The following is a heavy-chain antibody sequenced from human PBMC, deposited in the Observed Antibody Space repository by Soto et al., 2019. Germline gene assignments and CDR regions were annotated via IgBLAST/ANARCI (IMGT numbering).Heavy chain of an antibody. CDR1: GGPISSGDYY. V-gene: IGHV4-30-4*01. CDR2: IYYSGST. CDR3: ARDTGSYYDSSGIEKRENWFDP. D-gene: IGHD3-22*01. J-gene: IGHJ5*02. Sequence: SETLSLTCTVSGGPISSGDYYWSWIRQPPGKGLEWIGYIYYSGSTYYNSSLKSRVTISVDTSKNQFSLKMRSVTAADTAVYYCARDTGSYYDSSGIEKRENWFDPWGQGTLVTVSS.